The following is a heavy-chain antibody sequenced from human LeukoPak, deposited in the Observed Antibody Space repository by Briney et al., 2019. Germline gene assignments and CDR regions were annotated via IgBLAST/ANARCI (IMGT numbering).Heavy chain of an antibody. CDR3: ARGLRGYCSSTSCYTSAYYGMDV. J-gene: IGHJ6*02. V-gene: IGHV4-34*01. CDR1: GGSFSGYY. D-gene: IGHD2-2*02. CDR2: INRSGST. Sequence: SETLSLTCAVYGGSFSGYYWSWIRQPPGKGLEWIGEINRSGSTNYNPSLKSRVTISVDTSKNQFSLKLSSVTAADTAVYYCARGLRGYCSSTSCYTSAYYGMDVWGQGTTVTVSS.